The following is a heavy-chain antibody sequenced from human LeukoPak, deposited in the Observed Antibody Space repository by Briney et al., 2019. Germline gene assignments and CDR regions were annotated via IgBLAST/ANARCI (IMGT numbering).Heavy chain of an antibody. CDR1: GFTFSRYA. CDR2: ISGSGTST. Sequence: PGGSLRLSCATSGFTFSRYAMGWVRQAPGKGLEWLSSISGSGTSTEYADSVKGRFTIPRDNSKNTLYMQMNSLRAEDTAIYYCAEDLGSSWSGVDYWGQGTLVTVSS. V-gene: IGHV3-23*01. J-gene: IGHJ4*02. D-gene: IGHD6-13*01. CDR3: AEDLGSSWSGVDY.